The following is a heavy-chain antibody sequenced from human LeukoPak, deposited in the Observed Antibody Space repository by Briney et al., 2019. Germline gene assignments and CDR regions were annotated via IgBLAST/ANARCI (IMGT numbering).Heavy chain of an antibody. J-gene: IGHJ4*02. Sequence: GGSLRLSCAASGFTFSSYAMSWVRQAPGKGLEWVSAISGSGGSTYYADSVKGRFTISRDNSKNTLYLQMNSLRAEDTAVYYCTRQGQTVPYYDSSGYYLNWGQGTLVTVSS. CDR2: ISGSGGST. CDR3: TRQGQTVPYYDSSGYYLN. V-gene: IGHV3-23*01. D-gene: IGHD3-22*01. CDR1: GFTFSSYA.